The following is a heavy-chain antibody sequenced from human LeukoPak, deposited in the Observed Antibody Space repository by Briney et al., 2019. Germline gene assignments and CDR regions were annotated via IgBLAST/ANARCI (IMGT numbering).Heavy chain of an antibody. J-gene: IGHJ4*02. D-gene: IGHD5-24*01. CDR3: SRDGSLVRLDY. V-gene: IGHV3-74*01. CDR1: GFTFSSYW. CDR2: INSDGSST. Sequence: GGSLRLSCAASGFTFSSYWMHWARQAPGKGLVWVSRINSDGSSTTYADSVKGRFTISRDNSKNSLYLQMNSLRTEDTALYYCSRDGSLVRLDYWGQGTLVTVSS.